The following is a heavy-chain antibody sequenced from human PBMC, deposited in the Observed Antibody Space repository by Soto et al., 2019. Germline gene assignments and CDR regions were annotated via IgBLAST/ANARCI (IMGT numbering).Heavy chain of an antibody. V-gene: IGHV3-23*01. CDR3: AKDRYLDHDSRGYLFDN. D-gene: IGHD3-22*01. CDR1: GFTFNIYA. CDR2: ISRYGDIT. Sequence: EVQLLESGGDLIHPGGSLRLSCAASGFTFNIYAMTWVRQAPGKGLEWVSAISRYGDITYYADSVEGRFSISRDNSKNTLYLQMNSLRAEDTAVYYCAKDRYLDHDSRGYLFDNWGQGTLVTVS. J-gene: IGHJ4*02.